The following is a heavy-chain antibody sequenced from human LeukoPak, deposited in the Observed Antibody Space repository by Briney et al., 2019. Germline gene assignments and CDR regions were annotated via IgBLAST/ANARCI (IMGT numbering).Heavy chain of an antibody. Sequence: PRGSLRLACAASGFTFNNYAMSWVRQAPGKGLEWVSGIIGSGGSTYYAGSVKGRFTISRDNSKNTLYLQVNSLRAEDTAVYYCAKNTIVSRGTFDYWGQGTLVSVSS. CDR2: IIGSGGST. CDR3: AKNTIVSRGTFDY. CDR1: GFTFNNYA. D-gene: IGHD2-21*01. J-gene: IGHJ4*02. V-gene: IGHV3-23*01.